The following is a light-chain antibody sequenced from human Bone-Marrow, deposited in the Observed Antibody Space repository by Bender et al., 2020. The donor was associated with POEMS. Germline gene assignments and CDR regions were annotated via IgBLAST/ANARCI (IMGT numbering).Light chain of an antibody. Sequence: QSVLTQPPSASGTPGQRVTISCSGGSSNIGAHAVNWYQHLPGTAPKLLIYSSHRRPSEVPDRFSGSKSGNTASLTISGLQGADEGDYYCASHTTSGTVVVFGGGTKLTVV. V-gene: IGLV1-44*01. CDR2: SSH. J-gene: IGLJ2*01. CDR3: ASHTTSGTVVV. CDR1: SSNIGAHA.